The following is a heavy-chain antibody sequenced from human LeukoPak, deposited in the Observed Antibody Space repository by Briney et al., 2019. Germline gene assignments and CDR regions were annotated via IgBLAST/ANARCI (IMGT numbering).Heavy chain of an antibody. D-gene: IGHD5-12*01. J-gene: IGHJ6*04. CDR1: GFTFSSYA. V-gene: IGHV3-30*04. Sequence: PGRSLRLSCAASGFTFSSYAIHWVRQAPGKGLEWVAVISYDGSNKYYADSVKGRFTISRDNSKNSLYLQMNSLRAEDTAVYYCARDQGSGYDRDYYYYGMDVWGKGTTVTVSS. CDR2: ISYDGSNK. CDR3: ARDQGSGYDRDYYYYGMDV.